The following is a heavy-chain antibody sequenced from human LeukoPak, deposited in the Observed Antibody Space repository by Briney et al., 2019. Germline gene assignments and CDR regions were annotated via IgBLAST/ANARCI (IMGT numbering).Heavy chain of an antibody. CDR2: ISYDATNK. J-gene: IGHJ4*02. V-gene: IGHV3-30*18. CDR1: GFTFNTFA. CDR3: AKASSNYFYYFEY. D-gene: IGHD2/OR15-2a*01. Sequence: GGSLRLSCAVSGFTFNTFAMSSVRQAPGKGLGWVAVISYDATNKYYADSVKGRFTLSRDNSKNTLYLQTNTLRDKATALYYCAKASSNYFYYFEYWGQGTLVTVSS.